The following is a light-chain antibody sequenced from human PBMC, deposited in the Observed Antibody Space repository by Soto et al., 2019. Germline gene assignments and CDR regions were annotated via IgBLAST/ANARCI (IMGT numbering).Light chain of an antibody. J-gene: IGLJ1*01. Sequence: QSVPTQPPSVSGAPGQRVTISCTGSGSNIGAGFDVHWYQQLPGTAPKLLVYGNNNRPSGVPDRFSGSKSATSASLAITGLQADDEADYYCQSYDSSLSGWVFGTGTKLTVL. CDR3: QSYDSSLSGWV. V-gene: IGLV1-40*01. CDR1: GSNIGAGFD. CDR2: GNN.